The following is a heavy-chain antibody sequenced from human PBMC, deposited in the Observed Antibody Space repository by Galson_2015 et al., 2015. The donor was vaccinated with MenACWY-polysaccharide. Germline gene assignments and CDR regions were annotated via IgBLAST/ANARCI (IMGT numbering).Heavy chain of an antibody. Sequence: SLRLSCAASGFSLGAWYMSWLRQAPGKGLEWLSYISKSGDSIYYGDSVKGRFAISRDNAKNSLYLQLNSLEVEDTAIYYCARGHYGLDVWGQGTTVIVSS. CDR1: GFSLGAWY. CDR3: ARGHYGLDV. V-gene: IGHV3-11*01. J-gene: IGHJ6*02. CDR2: ISKSGDSI.